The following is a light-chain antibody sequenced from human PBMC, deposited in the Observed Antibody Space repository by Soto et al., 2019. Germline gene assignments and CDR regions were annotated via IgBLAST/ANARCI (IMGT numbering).Light chain of an antibody. CDR3: QQYGSSGT. CDR2: GAS. J-gene: IGKJ1*01. V-gene: IGKV3-20*01. Sequence: EIVLTQSPVILSLSPGERATLSCRASQSVSSNYLAWYQQKPGQAPRLLIYGASNRATGIPDRFSGSGSGTDFTLTISRLEPEDFAVYYCQQYGSSGTFGQGTKVDIK. CDR1: QSVSSNY.